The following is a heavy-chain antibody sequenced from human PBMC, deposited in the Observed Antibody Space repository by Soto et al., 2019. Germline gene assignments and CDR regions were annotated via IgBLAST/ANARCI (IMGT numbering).Heavy chain of an antibody. CDR2: LLHSGTT. J-gene: IGHJ3*01. CDR1: GDSISSPKW. CDR3: AYSTGWYRHDV. V-gene: IGHV4-4*02. Sequence: QVQLQESGPGLVKPSGTLSLTCAVSGDSISSPKWWTWLRQPPGKGLEWIGDLLHSGTTNYNPSPMSRVTLSVDKPQKPFSLKLPSVTAADTAIYYCAYSTGWYRHDVWGQGTSVTVSS. D-gene: IGHD6-19*01.